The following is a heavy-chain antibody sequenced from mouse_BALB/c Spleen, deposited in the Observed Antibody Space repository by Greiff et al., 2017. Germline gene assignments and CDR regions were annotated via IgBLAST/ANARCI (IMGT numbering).Heavy chain of an antibody. Sequence: QVQLKESGAELVRPGTSVKISCKASGYTFTNYWLGWVKQRPGHGLEWIGDIYPGGGYTNYNEKFKGKATLTADTSSSTAYMQLSSLTSEDSAVYFCATMITTGYYFDYWGQGTTLTVSS. J-gene: IGHJ2*01. D-gene: IGHD2-4*01. CDR1: GYTFTNYW. V-gene: IGHV1-63*02. CDR2: IYPGGGYT. CDR3: ATMITTGYYFDY.